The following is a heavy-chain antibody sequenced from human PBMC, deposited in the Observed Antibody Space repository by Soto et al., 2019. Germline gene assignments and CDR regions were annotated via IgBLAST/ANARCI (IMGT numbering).Heavy chain of an antibody. V-gene: IGHV1-69*12. CDR3: TRGDMGGIYGDWLFDL. CDR2: IIPSFGTT. CDR1: GGTFGNHA. J-gene: IGHJ2*01. D-gene: IGHD3-10*01. Sequence: QVQLVQSGAEVKTPGSSVKVSCQFTGGTFGNHAIHWVRQAPGQGLEWMGGIIPSFGTTNYAQKFHGRVTVTADHSTNTVYMELTSLTSEDTALYFCTRGDMGGIYGDWLFDLWGRGTLVIVSS.